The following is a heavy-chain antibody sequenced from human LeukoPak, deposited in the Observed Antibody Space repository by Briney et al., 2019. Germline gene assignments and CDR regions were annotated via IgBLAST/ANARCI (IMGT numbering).Heavy chain of an antibody. CDR3: ARHWHSCGWYQDAFDI. CDR1: GYSITSGYY. CDR2: IYHSGST. J-gene: IGHJ3*02. Sequence: SETLSLTCAVSGYSITSGYYWAWIRQPPGKGLEWIGSIYHSGSTYYNPSLKSRATISVDTSKNQFSLKLSSVTAADTAVYYCARHWHSCGWYQDAFDIWGQGTMVTVSS. V-gene: IGHV4-38-2*01. D-gene: IGHD6-19*01.